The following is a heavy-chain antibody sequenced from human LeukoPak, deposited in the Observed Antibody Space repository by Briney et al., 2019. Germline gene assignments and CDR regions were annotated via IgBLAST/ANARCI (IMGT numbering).Heavy chain of an antibody. D-gene: IGHD3-10*01. V-gene: IGHV4-34*01. CDR3: ARVYGSGSRIKNWFDP. J-gene: IGHJ5*02. CDR2: INHSGST. Sequence: SETLSLTCAVYGGSFSGYYWSWIRQPPGKGLEWIGEINHSGSTNYNPSLKSRVTISVDTSKNQFSLKLSSVTAADTAVYYCARVYGSGSRIKNWFDPWGQGTLVTVSS. CDR1: GGSFSGYY.